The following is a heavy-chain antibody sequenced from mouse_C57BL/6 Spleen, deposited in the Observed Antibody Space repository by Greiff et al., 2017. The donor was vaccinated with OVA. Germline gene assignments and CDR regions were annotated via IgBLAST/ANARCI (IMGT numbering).Heavy chain of an antibody. V-gene: IGHV14-2*01. J-gene: IGHJ2*01. Sequence: EVMLVESGAELVKPGASVKLSCTASGFNIKDYYMHWVKQRTEQGLEWIGRIDPEDGETKYAPKFQGKATITADTSSNTAYLQLSSLTSEDTAVYYCVLYGSRNYFDYWGQGTTLTVSS. CDR1: GFNIKDYY. D-gene: IGHD1-1*01. CDR2: IDPEDGET. CDR3: VLYGSRNYFDY.